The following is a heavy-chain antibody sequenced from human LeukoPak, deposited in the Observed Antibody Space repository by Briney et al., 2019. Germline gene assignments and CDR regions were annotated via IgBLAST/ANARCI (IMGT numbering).Heavy chain of an antibody. D-gene: IGHD3-22*01. Sequence: ASVKVPCKASGYTFTGYYMHWVRQAPGQGLEWMGWINPNSGGTNYAQKFQGRVTMTRDTSISTAYMELSRLRSDDTAVYYCARALYYYDSSGYYFEYFQHWGQGTLVTVSS. CDR2: INPNSGGT. CDR1: GYTFTGYY. CDR3: ARALYYYDSSGYYFEYFQH. J-gene: IGHJ1*01. V-gene: IGHV1-2*02.